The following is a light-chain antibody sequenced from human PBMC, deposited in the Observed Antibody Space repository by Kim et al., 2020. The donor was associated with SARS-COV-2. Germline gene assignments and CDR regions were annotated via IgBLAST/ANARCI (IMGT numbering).Light chain of an antibody. CDR3: QQRSSWPPSLT. J-gene: IGKJ4*01. CDR1: QSVSRY. CDR2: DAS. V-gene: IGKV3-11*01. Sequence: EIVLTQSPATLSLSPGERATLSCRASQSVSRYLAWYQQKPGQAPRLLIYDASNRATGIPARFSGSGSGTDFTLTISSLEPEDFAVYYCQQRSSWPPSLTFGGGTKVDIK.